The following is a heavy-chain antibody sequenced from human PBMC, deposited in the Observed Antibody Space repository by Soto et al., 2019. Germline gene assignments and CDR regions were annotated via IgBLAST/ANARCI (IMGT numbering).Heavy chain of an antibody. V-gene: IGHV1-69*06. D-gene: IGHD5-12*01. CDR3: AGGWDGYKDL. Sequence: QVQLVQSGAEVKKPRSSVKVSCKASGGTFSSYAISWVRQAPGQGLEWMGGIIPIFGTANYAQKFQGRVTITADKSTITAYMELIRLRSADTAVDYCAGGWDGYKDLWGQGTRVTVSA. CDR1: GGTFSSYA. CDR2: IIPIFGTA. J-gene: IGHJ5*02.